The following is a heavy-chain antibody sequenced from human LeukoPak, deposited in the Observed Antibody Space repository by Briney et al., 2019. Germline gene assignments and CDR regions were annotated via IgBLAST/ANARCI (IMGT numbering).Heavy chain of an antibody. D-gene: IGHD3-22*01. CDR1: GYSFTSYW. CDR2: IYPGDSDT. CDR3: ARLGYYASSALPGEFDP. J-gene: IGHJ5*02. V-gene: IGHV5-51*01. Sequence: GESLKISCKGSGYSFTSYWIGWVRQMPGKGLEWMGIIYPGDSDTRYSPSFQGQVTISADKSISTAYLQWSSLKASDTAMYYCARLGYYASSALPGEFDPWGQGTLVTVSS.